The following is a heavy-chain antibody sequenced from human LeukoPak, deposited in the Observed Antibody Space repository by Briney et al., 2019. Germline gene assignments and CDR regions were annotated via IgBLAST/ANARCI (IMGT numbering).Heavy chain of an antibody. J-gene: IGHJ6*03. Sequence: SETLSLTCTVSGGSISSYYWSWLRQPPGKGLEWIGYIYYSGSTNYNPSLKSRVTISVDTSKNQFSLKLSSVTAADTAVYYCARFSGPSYYYYYMDVWGKGTTVTVSS. CDR1: GGSISSYY. CDR2: IYYSGST. CDR3: ARFSGPSYYYYYMDV. V-gene: IGHV4-59*01. D-gene: IGHD2-15*01.